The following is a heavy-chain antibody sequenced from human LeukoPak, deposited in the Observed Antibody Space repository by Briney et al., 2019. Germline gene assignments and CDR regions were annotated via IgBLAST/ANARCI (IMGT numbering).Heavy chain of an antibody. Sequence: SETLSLTCTVSGGSISTNVYYWGWIRQPPGKGLEWIGSIYYSGSTYYNPSLKSRVTISVDTSKNQFSLKLSSVTAADTAVYYCARQDVGYCSSTSCSYYFDYWGQGTLVTVSS. CDR1: GGSISTNVYY. V-gene: IGHV4-39*01. CDR2: IYYSGST. J-gene: IGHJ4*02. D-gene: IGHD2-2*01. CDR3: ARQDVGYCSSTSCSYYFDY.